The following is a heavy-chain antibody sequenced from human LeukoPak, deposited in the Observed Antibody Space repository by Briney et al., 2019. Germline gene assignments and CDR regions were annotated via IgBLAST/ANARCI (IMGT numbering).Heavy chain of an antibody. CDR3: AKESPYDSTYY. CDR1: GFTFSSYA. CDR2: ISYDGSNK. V-gene: IGHV3-30-3*01. Sequence: GGSLRLSCAASGFTFSSYAMHWVRQAPGKGLEWVAVISYDGSNKYYADSVKGRFTISRDNSKNTLYLQMNSLRAEDTAVYYCAKESPYDSTYYWGQGTLVTVSS. J-gene: IGHJ4*02. D-gene: IGHD3-22*01.